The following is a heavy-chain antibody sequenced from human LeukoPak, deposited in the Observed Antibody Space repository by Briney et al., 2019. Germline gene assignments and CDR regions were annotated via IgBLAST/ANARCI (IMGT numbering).Heavy chain of an antibody. D-gene: IGHD5-18*01. Sequence: SVKVSCKASGGTFSSYAISWVRQAPGQGLEWMGGIIPIFGTANYAQKFQGRVTITADESTGTAYMELSSLRSEDTAVYYCARLTAMVTDFDYWGQGTLVTVSS. CDR3: ARLTAMVTDFDY. CDR1: GGTFSSYA. CDR2: IIPIFGTA. J-gene: IGHJ4*02. V-gene: IGHV1-69*13.